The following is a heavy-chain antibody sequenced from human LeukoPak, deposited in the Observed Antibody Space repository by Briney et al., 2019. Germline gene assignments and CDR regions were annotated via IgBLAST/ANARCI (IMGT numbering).Heavy chain of an antibody. CDR1: GFTFSSYA. J-gene: IGHJ4*02. CDR2: ISGSGGST. D-gene: IGHD3-22*01. V-gene: IGHV3-23*01. CDR3: AKEGRITMIVVVKPDY. Sequence: GGSLRLSCAASGFTFSSYAMSWVRQAPGKGLEWVSAISGSGGSTYYADSVKGRFTISRDNSKNTLYLQMNSLRAEDTAVYYCAKEGRITMIVVVKPDYWGQGTLVTVSS.